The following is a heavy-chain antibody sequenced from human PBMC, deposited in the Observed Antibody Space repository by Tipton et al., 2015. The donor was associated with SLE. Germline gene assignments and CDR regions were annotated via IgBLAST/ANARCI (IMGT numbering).Heavy chain of an antibody. Sequence: TLSLTCAVYGGSFSDYYWSWIRQPPGKGLEWIGEINHSGSTNYNPSLKSRVTISVDTSKNQFSLKLSSVTAADTAVYYCARGRGVGGGNSDYFDYWGQGTLVTVSS. J-gene: IGHJ4*02. V-gene: IGHV4-34*01. CDR3: ARGRGVGGGNSDYFDY. D-gene: IGHD4-23*01. CDR2: INHSGST. CDR1: GGSFSDYY.